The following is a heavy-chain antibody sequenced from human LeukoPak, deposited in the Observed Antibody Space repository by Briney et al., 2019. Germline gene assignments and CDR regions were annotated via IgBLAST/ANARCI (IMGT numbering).Heavy chain of an antibody. CDR3: ASGKGQWNDYYMDV. D-gene: IGHD1-1*01. Sequence: GGSLRLSCAASGFTFSSYGMHWVRQAPGKGLERVAFIQFDGSNKYYADSVKGRFTISRDNSKDTLYLQMNSLRAEDTAVYYCASGKGQWNDYYMDVWGKGTTVTVSS. CDR2: IQFDGSNK. J-gene: IGHJ6*03. V-gene: IGHV3-30*02. CDR1: GFTFSSYG.